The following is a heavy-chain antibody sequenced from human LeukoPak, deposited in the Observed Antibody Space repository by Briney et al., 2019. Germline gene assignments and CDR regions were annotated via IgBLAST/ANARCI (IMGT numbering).Heavy chain of an antibody. D-gene: IGHD4-17*01. CDR1: GFTFSSYW. V-gene: IGHV3-7*01. J-gene: IGHJ6*02. CDR3: ARYPDYDYYYYGMDV. CDR2: IKQDGSEK. Sequence: GGSLRLSCAASGFTFSSYWMSWVRQAPGKGLEWVGNIKQDGSEKFYVDSVKGRFTISRDNAKNSLYLQMNSRRAEDTALYYCARYPDYDYYYYGMDVWGQGTTVTVSS.